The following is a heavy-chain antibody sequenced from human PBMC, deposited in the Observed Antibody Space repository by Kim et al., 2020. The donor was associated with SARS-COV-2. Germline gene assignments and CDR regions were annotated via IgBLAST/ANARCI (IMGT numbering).Heavy chain of an antibody. CDR1: GFTFSSYG. Sequence: GGSLRLSCAASGFTFSSYGMHWVRQAPGKGLEWVAVIWYDGSNKYYADSVKGRFTISRDNSKNTLYLQMNSLRAEDTAVYYCAKDATVVTPGLYFDYWGQGTLVTVSS. D-gene: IGHD2-15*01. CDR2: IWYDGSNK. J-gene: IGHJ4*02. CDR3: AKDATVVTPGLYFDY. V-gene: IGHV3-33*06.